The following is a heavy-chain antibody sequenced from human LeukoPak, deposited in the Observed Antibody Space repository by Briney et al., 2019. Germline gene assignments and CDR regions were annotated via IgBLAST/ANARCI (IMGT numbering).Heavy chain of an antibody. CDR3: ARDRITIFGVVES. D-gene: IGHD3-3*01. V-gene: IGHV3-21*03. Sequence: PGGSLRLSCAASGVTFSSYTMNWVCPAPGKGLAWVSSISSSSKYIYYADSVKGRFTISRDNAKNSLYLQMNSLRAEDTAVYYCARDRITIFGVVESWGQETLVTVSS. CDR2: ISSSSKYI. CDR1: GVTFSSYT. J-gene: IGHJ4*02.